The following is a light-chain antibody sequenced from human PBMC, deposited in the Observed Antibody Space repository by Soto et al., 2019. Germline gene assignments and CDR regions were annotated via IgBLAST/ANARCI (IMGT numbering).Light chain of an antibody. CDR1: QSVGTY. J-gene: IGKJ5*01. CDR3: QQYGSSTIT. V-gene: IGKV3-20*01. CDR2: GAS. Sequence: EIVLTQSPGTLSLSPGERATLSCRASQSVGTYLAWYQQKPGQAPRLLIYGASSRATGIPDRFSGSGSGTDFTLTISSLQSEDFAVYHCQQYGSSTITFGQGTRLEIK.